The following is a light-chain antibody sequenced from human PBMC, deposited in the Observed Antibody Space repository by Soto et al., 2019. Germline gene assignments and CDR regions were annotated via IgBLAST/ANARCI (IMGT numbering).Light chain of an antibody. CDR2: DVT. Sequence: CVRTQPASGSGAPGQAITISCTGTRSDVGGYNYVYWHQQHPGKAPKLMIYDVTNRPSGVSDRFSGSKSGNTASLTISGFQARNGADNNCSSYPSSTTYAFGAGTKVTVL. CDR3: SSYPSSTTYA. CDR1: RSDVGGYNY. J-gene: IGLJ1*01. V-gene: IGLV2-14*01.